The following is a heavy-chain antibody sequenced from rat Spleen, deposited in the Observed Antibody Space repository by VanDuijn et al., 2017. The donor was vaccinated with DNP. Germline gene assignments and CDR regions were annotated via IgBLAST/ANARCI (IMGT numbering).Heavy chain of an antibody. CDR2: ISYSGST. D-gene: IGHD1-7*01. V-gene: IGHV3-1*01. Sequence: EVQLQESGSGLVKPSQSLSLTCSVTGYSITSNYWGWNRKFPGNKLEYIGHISYSGSTNYNPSLKSRLSITRDTSKNHFFLHLNSVTTEDTATYYCARWTRYFDYWGQGVMVTVSS. J-gene: IGHJ2*01. CDR3: ARWTRYFDY. CDR1: GYSITSNY.